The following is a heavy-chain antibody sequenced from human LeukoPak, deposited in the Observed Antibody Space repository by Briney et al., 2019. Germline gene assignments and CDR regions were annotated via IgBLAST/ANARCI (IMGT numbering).Heavy chain of an antibody. J-gene: IGHJ3*01. CDR2: ISSGSSYI. CDR1: GFTVSSNY. D-gene: IGHD4-17*01. V-gene: IGHV3-21*01. Sequence: GGSLRLSCAASGFTVSSNYMSWVRQAPGKGLEWVSSISSGSSYIYYADSVKGRFTISRDNAKNSLYLQMNSLRAEDTAVYYCATTSGAGNAFDLWGQGTLVTVSS. CDR3: ATTSGAGNAFDL.